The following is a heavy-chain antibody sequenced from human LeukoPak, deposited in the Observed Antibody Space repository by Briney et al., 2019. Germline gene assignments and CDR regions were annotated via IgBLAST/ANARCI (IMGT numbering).Heavy chain of an antibody. CDR3: ARDGYYDSSGYYLGWFDP. Sequence: ASVKVSCKASGYTFTSYYMHWVRQAPGQGLEWMGMINPSGGSTSYAQKLQGRVTMTTDTSTSTAYMELRSLRSDDTAVYYCARDGYYDSSGYYLGWFDPWGQGTLVTVSS. V-gene: IGHV1-46*01. CDR1: GYTFTSYY. D-gene: IGHD3-22*01. J-gene: IGHJ5*02. CDR2: INPSGGST.